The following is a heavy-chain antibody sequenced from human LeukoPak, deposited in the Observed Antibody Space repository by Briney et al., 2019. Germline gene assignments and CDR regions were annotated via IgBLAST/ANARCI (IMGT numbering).Heavy chain of an antibody. D-gene: IGHD3-22*01. Sequence: PSETLSLTCTVSGGSISSGSYYWSWIRQPAGKGLEWIGRIYTSGSTNYNPSLESRVTISVDTSKNQFSLKLSSVTAADTAVYSCARWDYDRFDYWGQGTLVTVSS. CDR1: GGSISSGSYY. V-gene: IGHV4-61*02. J-gene: IGHJ4*02. CDR2: IYTSGST. CDR3: ARWDYDRFDY.